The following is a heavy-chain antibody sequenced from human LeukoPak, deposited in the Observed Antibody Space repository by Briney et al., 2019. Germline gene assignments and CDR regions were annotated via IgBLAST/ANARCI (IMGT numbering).Heavy chain of an antibody. V-gene: IGHV3-11*01. CDR3: ARTFLLHAFDI. CDR1: GFTFSDYY. Sequence: KTGGSLRLSCAASGFTFSDYYMSWIRQAPGKGLEWVSYISSSVTTIYYADSVKGRFTISRDNAKNSLYLQMNSLRAEDTAVYHCARTFLLHAFDIWGQGTMVTVSS. D-gene: IGHD2-15*01. CDR2: ISSSVTTI. J-gene: IGHJ3*02.